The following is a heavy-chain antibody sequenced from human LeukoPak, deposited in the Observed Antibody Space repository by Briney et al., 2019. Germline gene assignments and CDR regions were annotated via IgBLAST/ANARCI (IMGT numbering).Heavy chain of an antibody. D-gene: IGHD3-3*01. V-gene: IGHV4-59*01. J-gene: IGHJ5*02. CDR2: IYYSGST. CDR1: GDSISNYY. Sequence: PSETLSLTCTVSGDSISNYYWSWIRQPPGKGLEWIGYIYYSGSTNYNPSLESRVTMSVDTSKNQISLGLSSVTAADTAVYYCARSYDSWSGYFSWGQGTLVTVSS. CDR3: ARSYDSWSGYFS.